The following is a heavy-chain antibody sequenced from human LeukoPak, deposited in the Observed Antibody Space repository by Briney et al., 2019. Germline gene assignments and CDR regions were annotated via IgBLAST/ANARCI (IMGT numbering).Heavy chain of an antibody. CDR2: ISGSGGST. Sequence: AGGSLRLSCAASGFTFSNYAMGWVRQAPGKGLEWVSTISGSGGSTYYAGSVKGRLTISRDNSKNTLYLQMNSLRADDKAVYYCARTRWLQLWYFDYWGQGPLVTVSS. CDR1: GFTFSNYA. CDR3: ARTRWLQLWYFDY. V-gene: IGHV3-23*01. D-gene: IGHD5-24*01. J-gene: IGHJ4*02.